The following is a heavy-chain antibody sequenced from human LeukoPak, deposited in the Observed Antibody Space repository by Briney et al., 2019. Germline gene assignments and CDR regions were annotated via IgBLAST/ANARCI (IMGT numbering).Heavy chain of an antibody. J-gene: IGHJ4*02. Sequence: PGGSLRLSCAASGFTFSSYAMSWVRQAPGKGLEWVSAISGSGGSTYCADSVKGRFTISRDNSKNTLYLQMNSLRAEDTAVYYCAKDPHIVLTYYFDYWGQGTLVTVSS. CDR1: GFTFSSYA. CDR2: ISGSGGST. CDR3: AKDPHIVLTYYFDY. V-gene: IGHV3-23*01. D-gene: IGHD2-8*01.